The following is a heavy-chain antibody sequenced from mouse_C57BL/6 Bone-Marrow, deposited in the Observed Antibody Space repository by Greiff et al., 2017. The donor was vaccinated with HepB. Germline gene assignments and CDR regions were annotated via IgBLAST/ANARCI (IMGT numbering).Heavy chain of an antibody. CDR2: IYPGSGST. J-gene: IGHJ4*01. CDR1: GYTFTSYW. V-gene: IGHV1-55*01. D-gene: IGHD2-4*01. CDR3: AKDWITQCFTGAMDY. Sequence: QVQLQQPGAELVKPGASVKMSCKASGYTFTSYWITWVKQRPGQGLEWIGDIYPGSGSTNYNEKFKSKATLTVDTSSSTAYMQLSSLTSEDSAVYYCAKDWITQCFTGAMDYWGQGTSVTVSS.